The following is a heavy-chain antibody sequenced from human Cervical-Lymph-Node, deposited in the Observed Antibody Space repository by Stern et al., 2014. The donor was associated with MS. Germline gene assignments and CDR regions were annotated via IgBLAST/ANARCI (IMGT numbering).Heavy chain of an antibody. D-gene: IGHD3/OR15-3a*01. J-gene: IGHJ4*02. CDR2: IHPSGGST. Sequence: QVQLLQSGAEVKKPGASVEVSCKASGYTFNEHYIHWVRQAPGQGLEWMGVIHPSGGSTTNAKKFQGSVTMTRDSSTSTVHMELSSLRSEDTAVYYCARGTGYSYYFDYWGQGTLVTVSS. CDR3: ARGTGYSYYFDY. V-gene: IGHV1-46*02. CDR1: GYTFNEHY.